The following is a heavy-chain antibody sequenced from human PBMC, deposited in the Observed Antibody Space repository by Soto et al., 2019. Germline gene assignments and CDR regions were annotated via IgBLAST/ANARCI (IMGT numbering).Heavy chain of an antibody. Sequence: VQLVESGGGVVQPGRSLRLSCAASGFTFSSYAMHWVRQAPGKGLEWVAVISYDGSNKYYADSVKGRFTISRDNSKNTLYLQMNSLRAEDTAVYYCARVSQYYYYGMDVWGQGTTVTVSS. CDR2: ISYDGSNK. V-gene: IGHV3-30-3*01. CDR1: GFTFSSYA. J-gene: IGHJ6*02. CDR3: ARVSQYYYYGMDV.